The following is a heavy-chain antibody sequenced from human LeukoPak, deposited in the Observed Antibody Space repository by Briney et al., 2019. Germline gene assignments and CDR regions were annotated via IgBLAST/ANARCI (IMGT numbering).Heavy chain of an antibody. V-gene: IGHV1-18*01. CDR3: AREKRTPPRGTMVRGVTKGGRMGFDY. J-gene: IGHJ4*02. Sequence: ASAKVSCKASGYTFTSYGMNWVRQAPGQGLEWMGWISAYNGYINYAHKLQGRVTMTTDTSTSSASLELRSLRPEDTSLYYCAREKRTPPRGTMVRGVTKGGRMGFDYWGQGTLVTVSS. D-gene: IGHD3-10*01. CDR1: GYTFTSYG. CDR2: ISAYNGYI.